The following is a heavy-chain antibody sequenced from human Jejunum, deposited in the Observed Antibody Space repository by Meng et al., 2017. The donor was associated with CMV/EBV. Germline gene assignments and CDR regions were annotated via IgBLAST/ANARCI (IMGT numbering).Heavy chain of an antibody. CDR1: GFMFSGYS. D-gene: IGHD1-1*01. V-gene: IGHV3-21*01. CDR3: VTSERYDY. Sequence: LSFPPAGFMFSGYSMNWVRQAPGKGLEWVSSITGSSFYIYYADSVKGRFTISRDNAKNSLYLQMNSLRAEDTAVYYCVTSERYDYWGQGTLVTVSS. CDR2: ITGSSFYI. J-gene: IGHJ4*02.